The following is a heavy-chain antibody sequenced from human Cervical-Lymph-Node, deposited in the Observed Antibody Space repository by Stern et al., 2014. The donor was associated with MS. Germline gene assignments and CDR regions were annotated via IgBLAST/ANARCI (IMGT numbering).Heavy chain of an antibody. CDR2: MNPNNHNT. CDR1: GYTFIAFN. V-gene: IGHV1-8*01. D-gene: IGHD6-13*01. CDR3: ARVPWFSSSWDPLGMDHYGMDV. Sequence: QVQLVQSGAEVKKPGASVKVSCKASGYTFIAFNINWVRQATGQGLEWMGWMNPNNHNTGYAQTFQGRVAMTTNTSLDTAYLELSGLESEDTAVYYCARVPWFSSSWDPLGMDHYGMDVWGQGTTVTVSS. J-gene: IGHJ6*02.